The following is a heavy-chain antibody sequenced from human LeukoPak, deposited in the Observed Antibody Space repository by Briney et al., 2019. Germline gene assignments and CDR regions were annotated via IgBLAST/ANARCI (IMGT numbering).Heavy chain of an antibody. CDR1: GGSFSGYY. D-gene: IGHD2-8*01. CDR3: ASHAVYCTNGVCYNYFDY. CDR2: INHSGRS. V-gene: IGHV4-34*01. J-gene: IGHJ4*02. Sequence: SETLSLTCAVYGGSFSGYYWSWIRQPPGKGLEWIGEINHSGRSNYKPSHKSRVTISVDTYKNQLHLKLSSVTAADTAVYYCASHAVYCTNGVCYNYFDYWGQGTLVTVSS.